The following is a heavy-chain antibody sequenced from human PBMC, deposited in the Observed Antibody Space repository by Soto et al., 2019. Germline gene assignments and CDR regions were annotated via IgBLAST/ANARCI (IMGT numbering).Heavy chain of an antibody. CDR2: VAGNVSNR. D-gene: IGHD4-17*01. V-gene: IGHV3-23*01. Sequence: GGSLRLSCAASGISFTTYAMTWVRQAPGKGLEWVSTVAGNVSNRHYADFVKGRFTISRDNSKNTLSLQMNSLRAEDTAVYYCAGDYLRLKSINGNYYSYGMDVWGQGTAVTVYS. CDR3: AGDYLRLKSINGNYYSYGMDV. J-gene: IGHJ6*02. CDR1: GISFTTYA.